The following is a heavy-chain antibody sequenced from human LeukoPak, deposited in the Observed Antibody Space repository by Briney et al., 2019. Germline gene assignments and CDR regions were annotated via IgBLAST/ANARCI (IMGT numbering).Heavy chain of an antibody. J-gene: IGHJ4*02. CDR2: INHSGST. V-gene: IGHV4-34*01. Sequence: PSETLSLTCAVYGGSFSGYYWSWIRQPPGRGLEWIGEINHSGSTNYNPSLKSRVTISVDTSKNQFSLKLSSVTAADTAVYYCARHRLGYCSSTSCYTRPTWFDYWGQGTLVTVSA. D-gene: IGHD2-2*02. CDR3: ARHRLGYCSSTSCYTRPTWFDY. CDR1: GGSFSGYY.